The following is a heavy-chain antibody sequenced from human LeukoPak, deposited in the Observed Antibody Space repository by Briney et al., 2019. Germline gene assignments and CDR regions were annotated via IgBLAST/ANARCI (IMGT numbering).Heavy chain of an antibody. J-gene: IGHJ6*03. V-gene: IGHV3-74*03. Sequence: PGGSLRLSCAASVLTFSTHWMFWVRQSPGKGLVWVSRINDDGSSTTYADSVRGRFTISRDNAKNTLYLQMTGLRAEDTAVYFCARPPIDRSAYYFGSAWDYMDVWGKGTTVTVSS. CDR3: ARPPIDRSAYYFGSAWDYMDV. CDR1: VLTFSTHW. D-gene: IGHD3-22*01. CDR2: INDDGSST.